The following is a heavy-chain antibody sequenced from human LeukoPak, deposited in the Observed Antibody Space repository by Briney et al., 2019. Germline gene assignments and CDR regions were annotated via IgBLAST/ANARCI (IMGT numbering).Heavy chain of an antibody. V-gene: IGHV3-23*01. CDR3: ARADYYDSSGYYAFDI. D-gene: IGHD3-22*01. Sequence: AGGSLRLSCATSGFTFSSYAMSWVRQAPGKGLEWVSIISNSGGSTYYAESVKGRFTISRDNSKNTLYLQMNSLRAEDTAVYYCARADYYDSSGYYAFDIWGQGTMVTVSS. CDR2: ISNSGGST. CDR1: GFTFSSYA. J-gene: IGHJ3*02.